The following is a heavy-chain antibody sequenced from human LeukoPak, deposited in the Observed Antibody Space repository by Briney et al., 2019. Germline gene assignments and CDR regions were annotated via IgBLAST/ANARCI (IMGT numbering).Heavy chain of an antibody. CDR1: GFTFSSYA. CDR3: AKDPGVVPAHYFDY. Sequence: PGGSLRLSCAASGFTFSSYAMNWVCQAPGKGLEWVSATGSTGVSTFYADSVKGRFTVSRDNSKNTLSLQMNSLRAEDTAVYYCAKDPGVVPAHYFDYWGQGILVTVSS. J-gene: IGHJ4*02. CDR2: TGSTGVST. D-gene: IGHD2-2*01. V-gene: IGHV3-23*01.